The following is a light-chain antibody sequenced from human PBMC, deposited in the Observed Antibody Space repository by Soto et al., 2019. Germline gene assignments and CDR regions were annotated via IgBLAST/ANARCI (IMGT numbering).Light chain of an antibody. V-gene: IGKV3-15*01. J-gene: IGKJ1*01. CDR2: GAS. CDR1: QTLSSD. CDR3: QQYKSWPRT. Sequence: EIVLTQSPATRSVSPGETATLSCRASQTLSSDLVWYQQKPGQAPRLLVYGASARASGVPARFSGSGSGTEFTLTISGLQSEDFAIYYCQQYKSWPRTFGQGTKVEIK.